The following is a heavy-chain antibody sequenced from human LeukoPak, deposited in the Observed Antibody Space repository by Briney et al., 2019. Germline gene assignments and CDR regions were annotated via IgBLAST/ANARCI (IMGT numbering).Heavy chain of an antibody. Sequence: ASVKVSCKASGCTFTTHYMHWVRQAPGQGLEWMGIIDPSGDSTTDAEKFQGRVTVTRDTSTSTVYMEPSSLRFEDTAVYYCYCSLGYWGQGTLVTVSS. V-gene: IGHV1-46*01. CDR3: YCSLGY. J-gene: IGHJ4*02. D-gene: IGHD2-15*01. CDR1: GCTFTTHY. CDR2: IDPSGDST.